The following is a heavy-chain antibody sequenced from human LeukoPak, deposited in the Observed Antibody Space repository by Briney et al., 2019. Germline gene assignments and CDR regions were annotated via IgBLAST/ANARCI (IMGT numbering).Heavy chain of an antibody. J-gene: IGHJ3*02. D-gene: IGHD2-15*01. CDR2: IRYDGSNK. CDR1: GFTFSSYG. CDR3: AKKWSEAFDI. V-gene: IGHV3-30*02. Sequence: GGSLRLSCAASGFTFSSYGMYRVRQAPGKGLEWVAFIRYDGSNKYYADSVKGRFTISRDNSKNTLYLQMNSLRAEDTAVYYCAKKWSEAFDIWGQGTMVTVSS.